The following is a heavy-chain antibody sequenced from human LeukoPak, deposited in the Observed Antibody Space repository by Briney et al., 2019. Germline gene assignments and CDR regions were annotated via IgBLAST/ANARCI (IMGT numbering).Heavy chain of an antibody. D-gene: IGHD3-10*01. CDR2: INHSGNT. V-gene: IGHV4-34*01. CDR3: ARGSVTYYGSGSYFQ. CDR1: TGTFSGYH. J-gene: IGHJ1*01. Sequence: SETLSLTCAVYTGTFSGYHWSWIRQPPGEGLEWIGEINHSGNTNYNPSLKSRVTISVDTSKNQFSLNMRSVTAADTAVYYCARGSVTYYGSGSYFQWGQGNLVTVSS.